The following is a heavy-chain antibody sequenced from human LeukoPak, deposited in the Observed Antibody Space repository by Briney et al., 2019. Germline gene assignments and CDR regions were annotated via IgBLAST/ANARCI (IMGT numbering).Heavy chain of an antibody. CDR2: IYYSGST. CDR1: GGSISSGGYY. CDR3: ARPARASYQLLYGVSGGNWFDP. J-gene: IGHJ5*02. D-gene: IGHD2-2*02. V-gene: IGHV4-31*03. Sequence: PSETLSLTCTVSGGSISSGGYYWSWIRQHPGKGLEWIGYIYYSGSTYYNPSLKSRVTISVDTSKNQFSLKLSSVTAADTAVYYCARPARASYQLLYGVSGGNWFDPWGQGTLVTVSS.